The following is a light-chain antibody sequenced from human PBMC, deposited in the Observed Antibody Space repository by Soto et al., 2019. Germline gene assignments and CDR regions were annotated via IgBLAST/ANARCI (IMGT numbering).Light chain of an antibody. J-gene: IGLJ1*01. Sequence: QSALTQPRSVSGSPGQSVTISCTGTSSDVGGYNYVSWYQQHPGKAPNLMIYDVSKRPSGVPDRFSGSKSGNTASLTISGLQAEDEADYYCCSYAGSYKGYVFGTGTKVTVL. CDR1: SSDVGGYNY. V-gene: IGLV2-11*01. CDR3: CSYAGSYKGYV. CDR2: DVS.